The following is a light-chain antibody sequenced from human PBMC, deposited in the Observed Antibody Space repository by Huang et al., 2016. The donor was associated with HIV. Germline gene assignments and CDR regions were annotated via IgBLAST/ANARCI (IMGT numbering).Light chain of an antibody. CDR2: GAS. CDR1: QSVSSN. J-gene: IGKJ1*01. V-gene: IGKV3-15*01. CDR3: QQYNNWPRT. Sequence: EIVMTQSPATLSVSPGERATLSCRASQSVSSNLAWYQQKPGQAPRLLIYGASTRATGIPARFSGSGSGTEVTLTVSSLQSEDLAVYYCQQYNNWPRTVGQGTKVEIK.